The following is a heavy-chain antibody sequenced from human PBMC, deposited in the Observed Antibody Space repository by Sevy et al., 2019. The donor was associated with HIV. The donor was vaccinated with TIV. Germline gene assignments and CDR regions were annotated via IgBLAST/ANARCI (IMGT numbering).Heavy chain of an antibody. D-gene: IGHD3-16*01. CDR2: INPDTGVT. CDR1: EYTFTGYY. J-gene: IGHJ6*02. Sequence: ASVKFSCKASEYTFTGYYIHWVRQAPGQGLEWMGCINPDTGVTRYIQKLQGRVSMTRDTSISTAYMELRSLSPDDTAEYFCARRFCGGAKCYADYYFAMDVWGQGTTVTVSS. CDR3: ARRFCGGAKCYADYYFAMDV. V-gene: IGHV1-2*02.